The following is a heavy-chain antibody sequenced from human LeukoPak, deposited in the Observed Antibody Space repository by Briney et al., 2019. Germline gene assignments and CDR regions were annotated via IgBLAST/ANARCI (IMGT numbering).Heavy chain of an antibody. Sequence: ASLKVSCKASGYTFTDYYMHWVRQAPGHRLEWLGLVNPNSGGTNYAQTLRGRLTMTGDTSISTAYMEMGRLKSDDTAMYYCARSRIPIFGVAISGPPDFDYWGQGTLVTVSS. V-gene: IGHV1-2*02. D-gene: IGHD3-3*01. CDR2: VNPNSGGT. CDR1: GYTFTDYY. J-gene: IGHJ4*02. CDR3: ARSRIPIFGVAISGPPDFDY.